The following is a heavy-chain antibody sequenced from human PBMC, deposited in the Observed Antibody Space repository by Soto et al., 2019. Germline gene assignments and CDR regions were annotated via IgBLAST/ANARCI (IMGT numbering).Heavy chain of an antibody. J-gene: IGHJ6*02. D-gene: IGHD3-9*01. V-gene: IGHV4-31*03. CDR3: ARDVLRYFDWPRGGMDV. CDR1: GGSISSGGYY. Sequence: SETLSLTCTVSGGSISSGGYYWSWIRQHPGKGLEWIGYIYYSGSTYYNPSLKSRVTISVDTSKNQFSLKLSSVTAADTAVYYCARDVLRYFDWPRGGMDVWGQGTTVTVS. CDR2: IYYSGST.